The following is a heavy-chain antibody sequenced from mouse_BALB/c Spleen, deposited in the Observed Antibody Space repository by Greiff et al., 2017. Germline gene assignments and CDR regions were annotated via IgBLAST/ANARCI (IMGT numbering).Heavy chain of an antibody. V-gene: IGHV7-3*02. CDR1: GFTFTDYY. CDR3: ARGIYYGNYYAMDY. Sequence: EVMLVASGGGLVQPGGSLRLSCATSGFTFTDYYMSWVRQPPGKALEWLGFIRNKANGYTTEYSASVKGRFTISRDNSQSILYLQMNTLRAEDSATYYCARGIYYGNYYAMDYWGQGTSVTVSS. CDR2: IRNKANGYTT. J-gene: IGHJ4*01. D-gene: IGHD2-1*01.